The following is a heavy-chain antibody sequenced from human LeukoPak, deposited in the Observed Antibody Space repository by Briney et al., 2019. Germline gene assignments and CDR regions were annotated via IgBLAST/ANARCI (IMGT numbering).Heavy chain of an antibody. D-gene: IGHD5-18*01. Sequence: PGGSLRLSCAASGFTFSSYAMHWVRQAPGKGLEGVAVISYDGSNKYYADSVKGQFTISRDNSKNTLYLQMNSLRAEDTAVYYCARDLIQWTQKTAMVGYWGQGTLVTVSS. J-gene: IGHJ4*02. CDR2: ISYDGSNK. V-gene: IGHV3-30-3*01. CDR3: ARDLIQWTQKTAMVGY. CDR1: GFTFSSYA.